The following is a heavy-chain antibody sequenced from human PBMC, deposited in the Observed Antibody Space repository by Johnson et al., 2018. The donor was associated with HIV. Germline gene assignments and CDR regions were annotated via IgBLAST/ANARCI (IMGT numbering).Heavy chain of an antibody. CDR3: TTSITMKGNAFDI. Sequence: MLLVESGGGLVQTGRPLRLSCTTSGFIFGDYAMSWVRQAPGKGLEWVGFIRSKAYGGTTEYAASVKDRFIISRDDSKSIAYLQMNSLKTEDTAVYYCTTSITMKGNAFDIWGQGTMVTVSS. V-gene: IGHV3-49*04. J-gene: IGHJ3*02. CDR2: IRSKAYGGTT. CDR1: GFIFGDYA. D-gene: IGHD3-22*01.